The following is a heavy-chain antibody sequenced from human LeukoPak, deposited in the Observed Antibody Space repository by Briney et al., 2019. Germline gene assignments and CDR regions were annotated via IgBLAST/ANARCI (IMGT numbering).Heavy chain of an antibody. CDR1: GFTFSSYA. D-gene: IGHD3-22*01. Sequence: PGGSLRLSCAASGFTFSSYAMSWVRQAPGKGLEWVSAISGSGGSTYYADSVKGRFTISRDNSKNTLYLQMNSLRAEDTAVYYCAKVRRYYDSSGYYYYYYMDVWGKGTTVTVSS. J-gene: IGHJ6*03. CDR2: ISGSGGST. V-gene: IGHV3-23*01. CDR3: AKVRRYYDSSGYYYYYYMDV.